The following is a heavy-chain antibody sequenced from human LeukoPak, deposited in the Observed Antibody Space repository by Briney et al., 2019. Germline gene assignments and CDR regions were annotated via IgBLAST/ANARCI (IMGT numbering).Heavy chain of an antibody. CDR2: IKGDGSEK. V-gene: IGHV3-7*01. CDR1: GFTFSSYW. CDR3: ARSEMGYYNYYMDV. Sequence: GGSLRLSCAASGFTFSSYWMTWVRQAPGKGLEWVGNIKGDGSEKYYVDSVKGRFTISRDNAKNSPYLQMNSLRAEDTAVYYCARSEMGYYNYYMDVWGKGTTVTISS. J-gene: IGHJ6*03. D-gene: IGHD5-24*01.